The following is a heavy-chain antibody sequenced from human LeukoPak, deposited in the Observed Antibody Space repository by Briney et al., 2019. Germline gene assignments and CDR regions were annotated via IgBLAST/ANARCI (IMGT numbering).Heavy chain of an antibody. CDR1: GYTFTGYY. J-gene: IGHJ4*02. CDR3: ASVGYSSSWYQFDY. CDR2: INPNSGGT. Sequence: GASVKVSCKASGYTFTGYYMHWVRQAPGQGLEWMGWINPNSGGTNYAQKFQGRVTVTRDTSISTAYMELSRLRSDDTAVYYCASVGYSSSWYQFDYWGQGTLVTVSS. D-gene: IGHD6-13*01. V-gene: IGHV1-2*02.